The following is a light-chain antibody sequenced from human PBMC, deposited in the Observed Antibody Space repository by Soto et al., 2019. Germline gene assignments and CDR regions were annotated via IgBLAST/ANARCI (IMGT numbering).Light chain of an antibody. CDR1: KLGDKY. Sequence: SYELTQPPSVSVSPGQTASITCSGDKLGDKYACWYQQKPGQSPVLVIYQDTKRPSGIPERFSGSNSGNTATLTISGTQALVEADYYCQARDSSIVVFGGGTKLTVL. J-gene: IGLJ2*01. CDR2: QDT. CDR3: QARDSSIVV. V-gene: IGLV3-1*01.